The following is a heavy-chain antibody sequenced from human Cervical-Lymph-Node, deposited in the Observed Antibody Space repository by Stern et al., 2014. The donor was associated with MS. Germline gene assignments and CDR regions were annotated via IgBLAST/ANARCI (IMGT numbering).Heavy chain of an antibody. CDR1: GYTLTELS. Sequence: VQLVQSGAEVKKPGASVKVSCKVSGYTLTELSIHWVRQAPGKGLEWMGGLDPEDGETIYAQKFQGSVSMTEDTSTDTAYMELSSLRSEDTAVYYCATMVGATEDVFDYWGQGTLVTVSS. J-gene: IGHJ4*02. V-gene: IGHV1-24*01. CDR3: ATMVGATEDVFDY. D-gene: IGHD1-26*01. CDR2: LDPEDGET.